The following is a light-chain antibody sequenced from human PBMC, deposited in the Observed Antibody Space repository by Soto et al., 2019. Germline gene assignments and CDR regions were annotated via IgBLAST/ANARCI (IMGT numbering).Light chain of an antibody. J-gene: IGLJ2*01. Sequence: QSALTQPASVSASPGQSITISCTGTSSDIGGYDYVSWYQQHSGRAPKLVIYEVRYRPSGVSNRISGSKSGNTASLTISGLQTEDEGDYYCSSYTGNTVVFGGGTKLTVL. CDR3: SSYTGNTVV. V-gene: IGLV2-14*01. CDR1: SSDIGGYDY. CDR2: EVR.